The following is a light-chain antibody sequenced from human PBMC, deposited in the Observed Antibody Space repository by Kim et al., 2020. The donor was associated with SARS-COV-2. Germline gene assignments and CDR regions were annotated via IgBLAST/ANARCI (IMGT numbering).Light chain of an antibody. CDR1: QSISSY. Sequence: ASVGDRVTLTCRASQSISSYLHWYQQKPGKAPQLLIYAASSLQSGVPSRFSGSGSGTDFTLTISSLQPEDFATYYCQQSYSTPRTFGQGTKVDIK. CDR2: AAS. CDR3: QQSYSTPRT. J-gene: IGKJ1*01. V-gene: IGKV1-39*01.